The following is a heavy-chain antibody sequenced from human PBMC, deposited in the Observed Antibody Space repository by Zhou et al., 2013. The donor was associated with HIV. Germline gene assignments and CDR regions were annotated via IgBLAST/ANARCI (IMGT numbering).Heavy chain of an antibody. Sequence: QVQLEQSGAEVRKPGSSVKVSCKASGGISTNHVFSWVRQAPGQGLEWMGGIIPILATTNYAQKFQGRVTITTDESTSTAYMELGSLRSEDTAAYYCARTHKGRSFDYWGQGTLVTVSS. CDR3: ARTHKGRSFDY. CDR1: GGISTNHV. D-gene: IGHD3-10*01. J-gene: IGHJ4*02. V-gene: IGHV1-69*05. CDR2: IIPILATT.